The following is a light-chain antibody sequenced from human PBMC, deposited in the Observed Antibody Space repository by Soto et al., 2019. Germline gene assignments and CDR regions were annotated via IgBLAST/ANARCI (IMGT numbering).Light chain of an antibody. V-gene: IGKV3-20*01. CDR1: QVIGSRY. J-gene: IGKJ2*01. CDR3: QQFGSSIPHT. Sequence: EIVMTQSPATLSVSPGEGATVSCRASQVIGSRYLAWYHQKSGQAPRLLIYGASSRATGIPDRFSGSWSGTDFTLTLSRLEPEDFGVYYCQQFGSSIPHTFGQGTKLEIK. CDR2: GAS.